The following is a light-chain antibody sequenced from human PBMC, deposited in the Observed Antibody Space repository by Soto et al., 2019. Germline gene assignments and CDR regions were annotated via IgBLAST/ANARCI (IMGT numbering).Light chain of an antibody. CDR3: STYAGSSGRVV. CDR1: STDFENYNL. CDR2: EGT. Sequence: QSVLTQPASVSGSPGQSITISCTRSSTDFENYNLVSWYQHCPDKAPKLIIYEGTKRPSEISYRFSGFESDTTASLIISGLQPEYEDDNYFSTYAGSSGRVVFGVGTKLTVL. J-gene: IGLJ2*01. V-gene: IGLV2-23*01.